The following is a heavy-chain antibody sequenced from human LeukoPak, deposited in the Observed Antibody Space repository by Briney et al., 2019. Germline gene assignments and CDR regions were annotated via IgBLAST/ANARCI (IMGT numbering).Heavy chain of an antibody. J-gene: IGHJ1*01. CDR2: INHSGST. Sequence: SGTLSLKCDVFVGSFRGYYWSGFGRPQGKGLGGIGEINHSGSTNYNPSLKSRVTISVDTSKNHFSLKLNSVTAADTAVYYCARSSGWSQYFQHWGQGTLVTVSS. CDR1: VGSFRGYY. V-gene: IGHV4-34*01. D-gene: IGHD6-19*01. CDR3: ARSSGWSQYFQH.